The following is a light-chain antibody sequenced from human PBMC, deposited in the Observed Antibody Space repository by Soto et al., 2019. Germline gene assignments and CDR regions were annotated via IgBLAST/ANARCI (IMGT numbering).Light chain of an antibody. V-gene: IGLV2-14*01. J-gene: IGLJ3*02. CDR2: EVS. CDR3: SSYTSSSTWV. CDR1: SSDAGGYNY. Sequence: QSVLTQPASVSGSPGQSITISCTGTSSDAGGYNYVSWYQQHPGKAPKLMIHEVSNRPSGVSNRFSGSKSGNTASLTISGLQAEDEADYYCSSYTSSSTWVFGGGTKLTVL.